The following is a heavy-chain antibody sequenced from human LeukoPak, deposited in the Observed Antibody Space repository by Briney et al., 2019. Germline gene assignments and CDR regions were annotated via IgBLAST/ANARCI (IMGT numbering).Heavy chain of an antibody. Sequence: ASVKVSCKASGYTFTSYGISWVRQAPGQGLEWMGWISAYNGNTNYAQKLQGRVTMTTDTSTSTAYMELRSLRSDDTAVYYCARVGYNWNDGIYYYYGMDVRGQGTTVTVSS. D-gene: IGHD1-1*01. CDR2: ISAYNGNT. J-gene: IGHJ6*02. CDR3: ARVGYNWNDGIYYYYGMDV. CDR1: GYTFTSYG. V-gene: IGHV1-18*01.